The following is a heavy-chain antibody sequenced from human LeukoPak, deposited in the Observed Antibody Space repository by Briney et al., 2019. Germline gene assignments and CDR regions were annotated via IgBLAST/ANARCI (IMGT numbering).Heavy chain of an antibody. CDR1: GGSISSYY. D-gene: IGHD3-22*01. CDR3: ARGRYDSSGRQYFDY. Sequence: PSETLSLTCTASGGSISSYYWSWIRQPPGKGLEWIGYIYYSGSTNYNPSLKSRVTISVDTSKNQFSLKLSSVTAADTAVYYCARGRYDSSGRQYFDYWGQGTLVTVSS. J-gene: IGHJ4*02. V-gene: IGHV4-59*08. CDR2: IYYSGST.